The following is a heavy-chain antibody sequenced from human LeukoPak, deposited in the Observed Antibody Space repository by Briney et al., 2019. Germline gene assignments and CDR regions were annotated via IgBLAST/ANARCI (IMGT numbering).Heavy chain of an antibody. J-gene: IGHJ4*02. V-gene: IGHV1-2*02. D-gene: IGHD3-22*01. CDR1: GYTFTAYS. CDR2: INPNNGGT. CDR3: ATTISDSSGYYYFDY. Sequence: ASVKVSCKASGYTFTAYSIHWVRQAPGQGLEWMGLINPNNGGTNYAQKFQGRVTMTRDTSISTAYMELSRLRPDDTAVYYCATTISDSSGYYYFDYWGQGTLVTVSS.